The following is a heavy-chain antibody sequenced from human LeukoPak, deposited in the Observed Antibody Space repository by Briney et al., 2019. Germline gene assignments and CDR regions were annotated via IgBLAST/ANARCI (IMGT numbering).Heavy chain of an antibody. CDR3: AKAEGSYKTLIDY. CDR2: ISGSGSST. V-gene: IGHV3-23*01. J-gene: IGHJ4*02. Sequence: GGSLRLSCAASGFTFTICAMNWVRQAPGKGLEWVSGISGSGSSTYYADSVKGRFTISRDSSKNTVYLRMSSLRAEDTAVYYCAKAEGSYKTLIDYWGQGTLVTVSS. CDR1: GFTFTICA. D-gene: IGHD3-10*01.